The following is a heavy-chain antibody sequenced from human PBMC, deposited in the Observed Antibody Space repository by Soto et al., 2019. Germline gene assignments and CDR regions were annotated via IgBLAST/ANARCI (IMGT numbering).Heavy chain of an antibody. CDR2: IYYSGST. CDR1: GGSISSYY. D-gene: IGHD2-15*01. V-gene: IGHV4-59*08. Sequence: QVQLQESGPGLVKPSETLSLTCTVSGGSISSYYWSWIRQPPGKGLEWIGYIYYSGSTNYNPSLTSRVTISVDTSKNQFSLKLSSVTAADTAVYYCARLGYCSGGSCLHDAFDIWGQGTMVTFSS. CDR3: ARLGYCSGGSCLHDAFDI. J-gene: IGHJ3*02.